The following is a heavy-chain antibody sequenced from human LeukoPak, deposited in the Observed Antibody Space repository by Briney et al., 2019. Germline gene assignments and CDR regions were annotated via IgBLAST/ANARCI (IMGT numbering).Heavy chain of an antibody. J-gene: IGHJ5*02. D-gene: IGHD3-22*01. V-gene: IGHV4-59*01. CDR2: IYYSGST. CDR1: GGSISSYY. Sequence: SETLSLTCTVSGGSISSYYWNWIRQPPGKGLEWIGFIYYSGSTNYNPSLKSRVTISVDTSKNQFSLKLNSVTAADTVVYYCAREPGFDSSGYLNWFDPWGQGTLVTVSS. CDR3: AREPGFDSSGYLNWFDP.